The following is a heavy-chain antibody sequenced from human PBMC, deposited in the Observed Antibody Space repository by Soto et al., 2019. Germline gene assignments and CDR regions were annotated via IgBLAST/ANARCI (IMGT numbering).Heavy chain of an antibody. CDR2: ISGSGGST. V-gene: IGHV3-23*01. CDR1: GFTFSDYS. Sequence: PGGSLRLSCAVSGFTFSDYSMNWVRQAPGRGLEWVSAISGSGGSTYYADSVKGRFTISRDNSKNTLYLQMNSLRAEDTAVYYCAKVLPGVYGSGSSKPPYHYGMDVCGQGTTVTVSS. J-gene: IGHJ6*02. D-gene: IGHD3-10*01. CDR3: AKVLPGVYGSGSSKPPYHYGMDV.